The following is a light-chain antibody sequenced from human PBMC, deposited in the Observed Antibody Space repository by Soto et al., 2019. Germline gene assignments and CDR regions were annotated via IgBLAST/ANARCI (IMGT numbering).Light chain of an antibody. V-gene: IGKV3-20*01. CDR1: QSVSSNY. CDR3: QHYGSSPIT. CDR2: GAS. J-gene: IGKJ3*01. Sequence: AMRLSQDTLSVSSGERPTLCGSASQSVSSNYLAWYQQKPGQAPRLLIYGASSRATGIPDRFSGSGSGTDFTLTTSRLESEHFAVYYCQHYGSSPITFGHGTKLEIK.